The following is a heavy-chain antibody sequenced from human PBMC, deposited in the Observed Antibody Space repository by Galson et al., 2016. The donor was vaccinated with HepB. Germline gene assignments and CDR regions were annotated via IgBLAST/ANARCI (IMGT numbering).Heavy chain of an antibody. CDR2: IYYRSTWME. CDR1: GDSVSSNTNA. CDR3: ALSLPSCRGGSWYGH. J-gene: IGHJ5*02. Sequence: CAISGDSVSSNTNAWNWLRQSPSRGLEWLGSIYYRSTWMEDYAPSLTGRISIDPDTSKNQFSLQLTSVTPEDTAVYYCALSLPSCRGGSWYGHWGQGTLVTVSS. V-gene: IGHV6-1*01. D-gene: IGHD2-15*01.